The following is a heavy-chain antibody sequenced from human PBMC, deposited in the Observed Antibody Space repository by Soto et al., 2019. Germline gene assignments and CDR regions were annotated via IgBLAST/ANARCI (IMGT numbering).Heavy chain of an antibody. D-gene: IGHD6-19*01. CDR3: AVNTRVAGPFDY. CDR1: GGTFSSYA. J-gene: IGHJ4*02. Sequence: GASVKVSCKASGGTFSSYAISWVRQAPGQGLEWMGGIIPILGTANYAQKFQGRVTITADESTSTAYMELSSLRSEDTAVYYCAVNTRVAGPFDYWGQGTLVTAPQ. CDR2: IIPILGTA. V-gene: IGHV1-69*13.